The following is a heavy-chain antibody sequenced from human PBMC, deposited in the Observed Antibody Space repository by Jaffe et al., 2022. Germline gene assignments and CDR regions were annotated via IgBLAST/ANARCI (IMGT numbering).Heavy chain of an antibody. J-gene: IGHJ5*02. Sequence: QLQLQESGPGLVKPSETLSLTCTVSGGSISSSSYYWGWIRQPPGKGLEWIGSIYYSGSTYYNPSLKSRVTISVDTSKNQFSLKLSSVTAADTAVYYCARQRQYDFWSLRWFDPWGQGTLVTVSS. CDR3: ARQRQYDFWSLRWFDP. CDR2: IYYSGST. D-gene: IGHD3-3*01. V-gene: IGHV4-39*01. CDR1: GGSISSSSYY.